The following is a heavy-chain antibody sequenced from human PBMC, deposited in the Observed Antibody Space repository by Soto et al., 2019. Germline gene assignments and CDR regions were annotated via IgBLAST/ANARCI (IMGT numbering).Heavy chain of an antibody. J-gene: IGHJ4*02. CDR3: TTGLSNGYYNFDY. Sequence: GGPLRLSYAASGFTLSNAWMSWVRKAAGKGLEWVGRIKGEADGGTTDYAAPVKGRITISRDHSKDTLYLHMNSLKTEDTAVYYCTTGLSNGYYNFDYWGQGT. V-gene: IGHV3-15*01. CDR2: IKGEADGGTT. CDR1: GFTLSNAW. D-gene: IGHD3-22*01.